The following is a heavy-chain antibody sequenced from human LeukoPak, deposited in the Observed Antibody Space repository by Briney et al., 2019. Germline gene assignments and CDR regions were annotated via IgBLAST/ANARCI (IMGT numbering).Heavy chain of an antibody. Sequence: PETLSLTCTVSGGTITSYYWSWIRQPPGKGLECIGYIYYSGSTNYNPSLKSRVTISVDTSKNQFSLKLSSVTAADTAVYYWARAKEGLLWFGELNPFDYWGQGTLATVSS. J-gene: IGHJ4*02. CDR1: GGTITSYY. CDR2: IYYSGST. V-gene: IGHV4-59*01. D-gene: IGHD3-10*01. CDR3: ARAKEGLLWFGELNPFDY.